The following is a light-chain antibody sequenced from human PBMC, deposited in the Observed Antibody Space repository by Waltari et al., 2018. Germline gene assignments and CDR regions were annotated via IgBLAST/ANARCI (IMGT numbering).Light chain of an antibody. Sequence: DIVMTQSPDSLAVSLGERATINCKSSQSILYSHNNKNYLAWYQQGPGQPPKLLFYWASTRESGVPDRFIGSGSGTAFTLTISSLQAEDVAVYYCQQYYDKPYSFGQGTKLEIK. V-gene: IGKV4-1*01. CDR1: QSILYSHNNKNY. J-gene: IGKJ2*03. CDR2: WAS. CDR3: QQYYDKPYS.